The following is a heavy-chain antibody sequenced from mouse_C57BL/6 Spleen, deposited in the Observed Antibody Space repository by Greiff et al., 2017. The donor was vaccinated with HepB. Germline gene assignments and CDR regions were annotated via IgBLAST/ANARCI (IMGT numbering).Heavy chain of an antibody. CDR3: ARGDNYGDY. CDR1: GYAFSSYW. D-gene: IGHD1-2*01. Sequence: VQLQQSGAELVKPGASVKISCKASGYAFSSYWMNWVEQRPGKGLEWIGQIYPGDGDTNYNGKFKGKATLTADKASSTAYMQLSSLTSEDSAVYFCARGDNYGDYWGQGTTLTVSS. V-gene: IGHV1-80*01. CDR2: IYPGDGDT. J-gene: IGHJ2*01.